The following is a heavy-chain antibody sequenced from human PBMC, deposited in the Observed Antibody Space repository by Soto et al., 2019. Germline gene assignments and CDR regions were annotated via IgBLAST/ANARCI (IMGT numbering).Heavy chain of an antibody. Sequence: GGSLRLSCAASGFTFSSYAMSWVRQAPGKGLEWVSDISGSDNSTYYAGSVKGRFTISRDNSKNTLYLQMISLRAEDTAVYYCGKFSGSHKWGHYDSWGQGTLVTVSS. CDR3: GKFSGSHKWGHYDS. V-gene: IGHV3-23*01. D-gene: IGHD7-27*01. CDR1: GFTFSSYA. J-gene: IGHJ4*02. CDR2: ISGSDNST.